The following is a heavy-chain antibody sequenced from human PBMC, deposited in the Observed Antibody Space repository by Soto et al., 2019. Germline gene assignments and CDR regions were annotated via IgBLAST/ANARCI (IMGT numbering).Heavy chain of an antibody. D-gene: IGHD4-4*01. J-gene: IGHJ4*02. CDR1: GFTVSSNY. V-gene: IGHV3-66*01. CDR2: IYNVGDT. Sequence: EVQLVESGGDLVQPGGSLRLSCAASGFTVSSNYMSWVRQAQGKGLDWVSVIYNVGDTYYADSVKGRFTISRDNSKNTLYLQMSNLRAEDTAVYYCAINRNSCFDFWGQGTLVTVSS. CDR3: AINRNSCFDF.